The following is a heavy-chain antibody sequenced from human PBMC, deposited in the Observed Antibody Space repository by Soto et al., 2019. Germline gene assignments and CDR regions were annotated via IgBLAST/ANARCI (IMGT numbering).Heavy chain of an antibody. D-gene: IGHD1-1*01. CDR1: GFTFSTYA. J-gene: IGHJ4*02. CDR2: VSASGLNT. Sequence: EVQLLESGGKLVQPGGSLTLSCAASGFTFSTYAMAWVRQAPGKGLEWVSGVSASGLNTDYADPVKGRFHISRANSKNTLSLPMNSLRAAATALYYCAKDRPRSTSGYFFDYSGQGPPVTVSS. CDR3: AKDRPRSTSGYFFDY. V-gene: IGHV3-23*01.